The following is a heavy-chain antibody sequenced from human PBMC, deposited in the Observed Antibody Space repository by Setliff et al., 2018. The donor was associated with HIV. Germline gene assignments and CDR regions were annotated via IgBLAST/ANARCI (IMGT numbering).Heavy chain of an antibody. Sequence: WASVKVSCKPSGYTFTIFGISWVRQAPGQGLEWRGWIRGYNGHTNYAQNLQGRVAMTTDTSASTAYTELMSLRTDDTVVYYCARDGASLKCLEWLLPYQNWFDPWGQGTLVTVSS. D-gene: IGHD3-3*01. J-gene: IGHJ5*02. CDR2: IRGYNGHT. CDR3: ARDGASLKCLEWLLPYQNWFDP. V-gene: IGHV1-18*01. CDR1: GYTFTIFG.